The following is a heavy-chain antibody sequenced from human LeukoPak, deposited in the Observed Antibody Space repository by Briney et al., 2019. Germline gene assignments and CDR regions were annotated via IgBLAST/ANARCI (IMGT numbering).Heavy chain of an antibody. CDR2: INHSGST. D-gene: IGHD3-22*01. CDR1: GGSFSGYY. V-gene: IGHV4-34*01. CDR3: ARRMVYYDSSGYVWFDP. Sequence: PSETLSLTCAVYGGSFSGYYWSWIRQPPGKGLEWIGEINHSGSTSYNPSLKSRVTISVDTSKNQFSLKLSSLTAADTAAYYCARRMVYYDSSGYVWFDPWGQGTLVTVSS. J-gene: IGHJ5*02.